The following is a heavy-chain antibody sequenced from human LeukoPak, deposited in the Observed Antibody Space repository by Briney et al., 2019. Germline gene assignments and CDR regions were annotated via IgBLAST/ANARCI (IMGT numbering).Heavy chain of an antibody. J-gene: IGHJ5*02. CDR1: GFTFNNYA. CDR2: MSGTSGRT. V-gene: IGHV3-23*01. D-gene: IGHD2-15*01. Sequence: GGSLRLSCAASGFTFNNYAMSWVRQAPGKGLEWVSAMSGTSGRTYYADSVKGRFTISRDNSKNTLYLQMNSLRVEDTAIYYCAKWGCSGGSCYPFATWGQGTLVTVSS. CDR3: AKWGCSGGSCYPFAT.